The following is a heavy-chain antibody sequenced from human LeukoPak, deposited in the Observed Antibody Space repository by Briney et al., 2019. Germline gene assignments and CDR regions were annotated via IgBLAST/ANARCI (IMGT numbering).Heavy chain of an antibody. V-gene: IGHV3-21*04. CDR2: ISSSSYI. CDR1: GFTFSSYS. CDR3: ARDFYGSGSYYTVAFDS. Sequence: GGSLRLSCAASGFTFSSYSMNWVRQAPGKGLEWVSSISSSSYIYYADSVKGRFTISRDNAKNSLYLQMNSLSAEDTAVYYCARDFYGSGSYYTVAFDSWGQGTLVTVSS. D-gene: IGHD3-10*01. J-gene: IGHJ4*02.